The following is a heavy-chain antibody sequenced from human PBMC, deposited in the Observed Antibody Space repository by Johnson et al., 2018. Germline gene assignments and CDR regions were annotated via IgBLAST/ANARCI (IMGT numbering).Heavy chain of an antibody. J-gene: IGHJ3*02. Sequence: VQLVQSGAEVKKPGSSVKVSCKASGFSFEDYTMHWVRQVPGKGLEWVSSIDFKSAGIASADSVKGRFTISSDNARKSLYRQMNSLRAEDTALYYCAKGNWGNAFDIWGQGTVVTVSS. CDR3: AKGNWGNAFDI. V-gene: IGHV3-9*01. CDR2: IDFKSAGI. D-gene: IGHD7-27*01. CDR1: GFSFEDYT.